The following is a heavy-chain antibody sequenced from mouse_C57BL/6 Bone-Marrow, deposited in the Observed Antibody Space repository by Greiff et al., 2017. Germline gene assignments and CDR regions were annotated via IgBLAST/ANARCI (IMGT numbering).Heavy chain of an antibody. CDR3: EREGSSGYECFY. CDR1: GYTFTSYW. V-gene: IGHV1-50*01. Sequence: QVQLQQPGAELVKPGASVKLSCKASGYTFTSYWMQWVKQRPGQGLEWIGEIDPSDSYTNYNQKFKGKATLTVDTSSSTAYMQLSSLTSEDSAVYYCEREGSSGYECFYWGKGTLATVS. D-gene: IGHD3-2*02. J-gene: IGHJ3*01. CDR2: IDPSDSYT.